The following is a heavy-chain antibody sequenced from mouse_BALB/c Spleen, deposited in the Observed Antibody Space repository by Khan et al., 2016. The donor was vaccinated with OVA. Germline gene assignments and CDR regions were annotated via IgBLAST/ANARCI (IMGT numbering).Heavy chain of an antibody. V-gene: IGHV3-2*02. J-gene: IGHJ2*01. Sequence: EVQLVESGPGLVKPSQSLSLTCTVTGYSITTDYAWNWIRQFPGNKLEWMGYISYSGNTKYNPSLKSRIPITRDTSKNQFFLQLKAVTTEDTARYYCARVEGGDFDYWGQGTTLTVSS. CDR1: GYSITTDYA. CDR2: ISYSGNT. CDR3: ARVEGGDFDY.